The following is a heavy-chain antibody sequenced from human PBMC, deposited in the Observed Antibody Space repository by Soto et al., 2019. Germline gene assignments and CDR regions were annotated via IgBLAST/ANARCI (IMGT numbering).Heavy chain of an antibody. D-gene: IGHD3-22*01. V-gene: IGHV1-69*01. J-gene: IGHJ4*02. CDR2: IIPMFGTA. CDR1: GGTFSRHA. CDR3: ARGWGYDSSDYYYAY. Sequence: QVQLVQSGAEVRKPGSSVKVSCKASGGTFSRHAISWVRQAPGQGLEWMGGIIPMFGTANPAQKFQGRVTIIADQSTSTAYLELSNLGSEDPAIYYCARGWGYDSSDYYYAYWGQGTLVIVSS.